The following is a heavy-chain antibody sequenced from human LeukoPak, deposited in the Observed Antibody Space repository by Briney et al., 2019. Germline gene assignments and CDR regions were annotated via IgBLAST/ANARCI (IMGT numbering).Heavy chain of an antibody. V-gene: IGHV4-30-2*02. J-gene: IGHJ5*02. D-gene: IGHD4-17*01. CDR1: GGSISSGGYS. Sequence: PSQTLSLTCAVSGGSISSGGYSWSWIRQPPGKGLEWIGYIYHSGSTYYNPSLKSRVTISVDTSKNQFSLKLSSVTAADTAVYYCATNHQYGDYPTPVPFDPWGQGTLVTVSS. CDR3: ATNHQYGDYPTPVPFDP. CDR2: IYHSGST.